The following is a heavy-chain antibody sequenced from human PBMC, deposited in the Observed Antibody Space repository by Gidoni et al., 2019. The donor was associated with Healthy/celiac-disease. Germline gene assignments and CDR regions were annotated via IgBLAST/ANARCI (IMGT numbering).Heavy chain of an antibody. Sequence: EVQLVESGGGLVQPGGSLRLSCSASGFTFSSYDMHWVRQATGKGLEWVSPIGTAGDTYYPGSVKGRFTISRENAKNSLYLQMNSLRAGDTAVYYCARDAVGYCTNGVCYRRYYGMDVWGQGTTVTVSS. J-gene: IGHJ6*02. CDR2: IGTAGDT. D-gene: IGHD2-8*01. CDR3: ARDAVGYCTNGVCYRRYYGMDV. V-gene: IGHV3-13*01. CDR1: GFTFSSYD.